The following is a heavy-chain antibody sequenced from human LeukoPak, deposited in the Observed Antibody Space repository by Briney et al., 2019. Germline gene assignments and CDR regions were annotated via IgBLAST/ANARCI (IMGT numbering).Heavy chain of an antibody. CDR3: ARGYYDFWSGYYLFDY. V-gene: IGHV4-34*01. Sequence: SETLSLTCAVYGGSFSGYYWSWIRQPPRKGLEWIGEINHSGSTNYNPSLKSRVTISVDTSKNQFSLKLSSVTAADTAVYYCARGYYDFWSGYYLFDYWGQGTLVTVSS. CDR2: INHSGST. D-gene: IGHD3-3*01. CDR1: GGSFSGYY. J-gene: IGHJ4*02.